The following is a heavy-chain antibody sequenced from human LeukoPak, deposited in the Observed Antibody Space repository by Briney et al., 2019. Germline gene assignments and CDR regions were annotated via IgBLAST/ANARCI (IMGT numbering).Heavy chain of an antibody. Sequence: PSETLSLTCTVSGGSISSYYWSWIRQPPGKGLEWIGYIYYSGSTNYNPSLKSRVTISVDTSKNQFSLKLSSVTAADTAVYYCARDRPPVGFDYWGQGTLVTVSS. CDR3: ARDRPPVGFDY. V-gene: IGHV4-59*01. CDR2: IYYSGST. CDR1: GGSISSYY. J-gene: IGHJ4*02.